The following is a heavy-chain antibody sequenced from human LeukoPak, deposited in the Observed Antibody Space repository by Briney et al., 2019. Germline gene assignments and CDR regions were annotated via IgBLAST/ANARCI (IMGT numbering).Heavy chain of an antibody. V-gene: IGHV1-2*02. CDR1: GYTFTGYY. CDR2: INPSSGGT. CDR3: AGRPDTSMVAIFDY. J-gene: IGHJ4*02. Sequence: ASVKVSCKASGYTFTGYYVHWVRQAPGQGLEWMGWINPSSGGTNYAQKFQGRVTMTGDTSISTAYMELSRLSSDDTAVYFCAGRPDTSMVAIFDYWGQGTLVTISS. D-gene: IGHD5-18*01.